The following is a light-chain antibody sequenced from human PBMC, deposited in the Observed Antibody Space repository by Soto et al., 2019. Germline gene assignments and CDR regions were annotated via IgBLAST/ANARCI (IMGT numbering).Light chain of an antibody. CDR2: GAS. Sequence: EIAMTQSPATLSVSPGERGTLSCRASQSVSSNLAWYQQKPGQAPRLLIYGASTRATGIPARFSGSGSGTEFTLTISSLQSEDFAVYYCQQYGSSLITFGQGTRLEIK. CDR1: QSVSSN. CDR3: QQYGSSLIT. V-gene: IGKV3-15*01. J-gene: IGKJ5*01.